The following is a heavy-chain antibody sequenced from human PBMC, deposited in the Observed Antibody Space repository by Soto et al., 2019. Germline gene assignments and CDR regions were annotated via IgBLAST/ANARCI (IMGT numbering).Heavy chain of an antibody. CDR3: ARQTYSGEKPSGLDV. Sequence: QLQLQESGPGLVKPSETLSLTCTVSGGSISSSSYYWALIRQPPGKGLEWIGSIYYSGRTYYNPSLKSRVTISVDTSENQFSLKLSSVTAADTAVYYCARQTYSGEKPSGLDVWGQGTTVTVSS. V-gene: IGHV4-39*01. CDR1: GGSISSSSYY. D-gene: IGHD2-21*01. CDR2: IYYSGRT. J-gene: IGHJ6*02.